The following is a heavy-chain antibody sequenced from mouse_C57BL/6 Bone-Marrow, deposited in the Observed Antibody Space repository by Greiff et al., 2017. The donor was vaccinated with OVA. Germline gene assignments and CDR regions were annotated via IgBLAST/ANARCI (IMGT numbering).Heavy chain of an antibody. J-gene: IGHJ3*01. V-gene: IGHV1-81*01. CDR2: IYPRSGNT. D-gene: IGHD2-12*01. Sequence: QVQLQQSGAELARPGASVKLSCKASGYTFTSYGISWVKQRPGQGLEWIGEIYPRSGNTYYNEKFKGKATLTADKSSSTAYMEVRSLTSKDSAVYFCARERESIYYSYEVWFAYWGQGTLFTVSA. CDR3: ARERESIYYSYEVWFAY. CDR1: GYTFTSYG.